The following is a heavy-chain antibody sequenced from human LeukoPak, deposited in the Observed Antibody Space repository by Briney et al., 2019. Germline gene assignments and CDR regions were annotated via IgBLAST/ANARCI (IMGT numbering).Heavy chain of an antibody. J-gene: IGHJ2*01. CDR1: GYSFTSYW. Sequence: RGESLKISCKGSGYSFTSYWIGWVRQMPGKGLEWMGIIYPGDSDTRYSPSFQGQVTISADKSISTAYLQWSSLRASDTAMYYCARVPRGSGDYSGPSFQDHWYFDLWGRGTLVTVSS. D-gene: IGHD3-22*01. CDR2: IYPGDSDT. V-gene: IGHV5-51*01. CDR3: ARVPRGSGDYSGPSFQDHWYFDL.